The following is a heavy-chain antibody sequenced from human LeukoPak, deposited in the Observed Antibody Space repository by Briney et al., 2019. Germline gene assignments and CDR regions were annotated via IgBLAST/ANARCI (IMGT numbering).Heavy chain of an antibody. CDR1: GFTFSNYA. Sequence: GGSLRLSCAASGFTFSNYAMTWVRQAPGKGLEWISSITGRGGTSYTDSVKGRFTVYRDNSKNTLYLQMNSLRVGDTALYYCAKDPNGDYVGAFDSWGQGTMVTVPS. J-gene: IGHJ3*01. CDR2: ITGRGGT. D-gene: IGHD4-17*01. V-gene: IGHV3-23*01. CDR3: AKDPNGDYVGAFDS.